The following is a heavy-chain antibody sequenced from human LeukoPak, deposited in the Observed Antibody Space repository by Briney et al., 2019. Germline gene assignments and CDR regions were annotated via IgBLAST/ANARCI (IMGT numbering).Heavy chain of an antibody. J-gene: IGHJ4*02. Sequence: GGSLRLSCAASGFTFSSYGMHWVRQAPGKGLEWVAVISYDGSNKYYADSVKSRFTISRDNSRNTLYLQMNSLRAEDTAVYYCAKDVWFGELFLNYFDYWGQGTLVTVSS. V-gene: IGHV3-30*18. D-gene: IGHD3-10*01. CDR2: ISYDGSNK. CDR1: GFTFSSYG. CDR3: AKDVWFGELFLNYFDY.